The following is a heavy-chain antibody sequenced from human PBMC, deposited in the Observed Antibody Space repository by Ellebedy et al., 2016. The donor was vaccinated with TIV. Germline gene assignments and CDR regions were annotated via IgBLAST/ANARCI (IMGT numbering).Heavy chain of an antibody. J-gene: IGHJ4*02. Sequence: SETLSLXCAVYGGSFSGYYWTWIRQPPGKGLEWIGEINHGGSTNYIPSLKSRVTISVDTSKNQFSLKLSSLTAADTAVYYCAREPSGYDGGYWGQGTLVTVSS. D-gene: IGHD5-12*01. CDR3: AREPSGYDGGY. CDR1: GGSFSGYY. CDR2: INHGGST. V-gene: IGHV4-34*01.